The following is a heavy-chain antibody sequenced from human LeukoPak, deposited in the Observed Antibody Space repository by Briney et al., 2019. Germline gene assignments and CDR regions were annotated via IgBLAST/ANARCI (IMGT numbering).Heavy chain of an antibody. J-gene: IGHJ5*02. V-gene: IGHV3-53*01. CDR2: IYAGDTT. CDR3: ARGPRGFDT. Sequence: PGGSLRLSCAASGFTVSSNDMSWVRQAPGKGLEWVSVIYAGDTTSYADSVKGRFTISRDNSKNTLYLQMNSLRAEATAVSYCARGPRGFDTWGQGTLVTVSS. CDR1: GFTVSSND.